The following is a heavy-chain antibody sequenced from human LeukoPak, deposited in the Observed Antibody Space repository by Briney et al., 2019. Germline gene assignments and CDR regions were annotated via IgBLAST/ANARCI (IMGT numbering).Heavy chain of an antibody. V-gene: IGHV3-30*18. CDR1: GFTFSNYG. CDR2: VSYDESNK. CDR3: PKVQIHLGLTGDYFFDS. J-gene: IGHJ4*02. Sequence: GRSLRLSCAASGFTFSNYGMHWVRQAPGKGLEWVAVVSYDESNKFYADSVKGRFTISRDNSKNTLYLQMNSLRAEDTAVYYCPKVQIHLGLTGDYFFDSWGQGTLVTVSS. D-gene: IGHD7-27*01.